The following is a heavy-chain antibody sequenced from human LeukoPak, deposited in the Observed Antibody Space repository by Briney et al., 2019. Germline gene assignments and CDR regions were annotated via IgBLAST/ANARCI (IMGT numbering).Heavy chain of an antibody. V-gene: IGHV4-39*07. D-gene: IGHD5-18*01. CDR3: ARGYSYGLPPYYYYYYMDV. Sequence: SETLSLTCTVSGGSISSSSYYWGWIRQPPGKGLEWIGSIYHSGSTYYNPSLKSRVTISVDTSKNQFSLKLNSVTAADTAVYYCARGYSYGLPPYYYYYYMDVWGKGTTVTISS. CDR2: IYHSGST. J-gene: IGHJ6*03. CDR1: GGSISSSSYY.